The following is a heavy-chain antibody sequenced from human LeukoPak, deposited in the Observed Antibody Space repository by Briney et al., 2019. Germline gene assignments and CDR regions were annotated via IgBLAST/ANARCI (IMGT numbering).Heavy chain of an antibody. J-gene: IGHJ4*02. CDR2: ISDSGGET. Sequence: PSGGSLRLSCAASGFSFSTSAMSWVRRAPGRGLEWVSVISDSGGETYYTDSVKGRFTVSRDSSRDTLYLQMNSVRPDDTAVYYCAKDHSDSGRAFEYWGRGTLVTVSS. V-gene: IGHV3-23*01. D-gene: IGHD1-26*01. CDR3: AKDHSDSGRAFEY. CDR1: GFSFSTSA.